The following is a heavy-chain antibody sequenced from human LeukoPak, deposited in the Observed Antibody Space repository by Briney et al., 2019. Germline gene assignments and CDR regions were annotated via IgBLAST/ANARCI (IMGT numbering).Heavy chain of an antibody. V-gene: IGHV3-23*01. CDR1: GFTFSSYA. CDR2: VSGSGGST. D-gene: IGHD2-2*02. CDR3: AKVAIWPPDY. J-gene: IGHJ4*02. Sequence: GGSLRLSCAASGFTFSSYAMSWVRQAPGKGLEWVSAVSGSGGSTYYADSVKGRFTITRDNSKNTLYLQVNSLRAEDTAVYYCAKVAIWPPDYWGQGTLVTVSS.